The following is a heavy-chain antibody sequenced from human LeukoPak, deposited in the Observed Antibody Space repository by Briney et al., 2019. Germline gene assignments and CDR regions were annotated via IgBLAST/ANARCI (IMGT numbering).Heavy chain of an antibody. J-gene: IGHJ4*02. Sequence: PGGSLRLSCAASGFTFSSYSMNWVRQAPGKGLEWVASISSSSSYIYYAGSVKGRFTISRDNAENSLYLQMNSLRAEDTAVYYCASGYYDSSGQTAGYWGQGTLVTVSS. CDR2: ISSSSSYI. CDR1: GFTFSSYS. V-gene: IGHV3-21*01. D-gene: IGHD3-22*01. CDR3: ASGYYDSSGQTAGY.